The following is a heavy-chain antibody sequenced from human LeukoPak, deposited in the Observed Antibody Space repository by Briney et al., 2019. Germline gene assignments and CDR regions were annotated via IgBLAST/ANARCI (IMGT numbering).Heavy chain of an antibody. CDR2: IYPGDSDT. V-gene: IGHV5-51*01. Sequence: GESLKISCKGSGSTFTTYWIAWVRQMPGKGLEWMGIIYPGDSDTRYSPSFQGQVTISADKSITTAYLQWSSLRASDTAMYYCARPANRGDAFDIWGQGTMVTVSS. D-gene: IGHD2/OR15-2a*01. CDR3: ARPANRGDAFDI. J-gene: IGHJ3*02. CDR1: GSTFTTYW.